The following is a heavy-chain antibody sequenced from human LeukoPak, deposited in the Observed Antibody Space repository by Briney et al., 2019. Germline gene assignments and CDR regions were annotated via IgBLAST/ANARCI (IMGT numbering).Heavy chain of an antibody. Sequence: GGSLRLSGAASGFTFNSYAMSWVRQAPGKGLEWVSAISGSGGGTYNADSVKGRFTISRDNSKNTLYLQMNSLRAEDTAVYYCAKNGVNYWYFDLWGRGTLVTVSS. J-gene: IGHJ2*01. CDR1: GFTFNSYA. CDR2: ISGSGGGT. D-gene: IGHD2-8*01. V-gene: IGHV3-23*01. CDR3: AKNGVNYWYFDL.